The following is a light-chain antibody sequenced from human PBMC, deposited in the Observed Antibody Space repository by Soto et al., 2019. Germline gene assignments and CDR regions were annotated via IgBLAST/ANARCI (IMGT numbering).Light chain of an antibody. J-gene: IGKJ2*03. V-gene: IGKV1-5*01. Sequence: DIQMTQSPSTLSASIGDSVTLTCRASQIIARWLAWYQQKPGKAPNLVIYDATKLQSGVPSRFSANASGAEFTLTISGLQAEDFATYYCLQYNTFPHSFGQGTRLEI. CDR3: LQYNTFPHS. CDR2: DAT. CDR1: QIIARW.